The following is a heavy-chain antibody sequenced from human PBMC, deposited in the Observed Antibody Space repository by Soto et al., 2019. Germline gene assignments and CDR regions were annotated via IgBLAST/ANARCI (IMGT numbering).Heavy chain of an antibody. Sequence: EVQLVESGGGLIQPGGSLRLSCAASGFTVSSNYMSWVRQAPGKGLEWVSVIYSGGSTYYADSVKGRFTISRDNSKNTLYLQMNSLRAEDTAVYYCARDQLSIAVAGTDYGMDVWGQGTTVTVSS. CDR3: ARDQLSIAVAGTDYGMDV. CDR1: GFTVSSNY. CDR2: IYSGGST. D-gene: IGHD6-19*01. V-gene: IGHV3-53*01. J-gene: IGHJ6*02.